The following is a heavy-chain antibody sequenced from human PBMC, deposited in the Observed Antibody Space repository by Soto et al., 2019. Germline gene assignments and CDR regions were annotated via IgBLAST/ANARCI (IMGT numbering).Heavy chain of an antibody. V-gene: IGHV4-4*02. CDR1: GGSISSSNW. CDR3: ARGQGSGWSRYHYYGMDV. D-gene: IGHD6-19*01. Sequence: LSLTCAVSGGSISSSNWWSWVRRPPGKGLEWIGEIYHSGSTNYNPSLKSRVTISVDKSKNQFSLKLSSVTAADTAVYYCARGQGSGWSRYHYYGMDVWGQGTTVTVSS. J-gene: IGHJ6*02. CDR2: IYHSGST.